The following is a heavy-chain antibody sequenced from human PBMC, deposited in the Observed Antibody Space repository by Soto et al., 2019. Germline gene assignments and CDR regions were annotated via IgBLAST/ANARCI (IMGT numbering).Heavy chain of an antibody. CDR3: ARDQSNYYYYYYMDV. Sequence: GGSLRLSCAASGFTFGDYGMSWVRQAPGKGLEWVSGINWNGGSTGYADSVKGRFTISRDNAKNSLYLQMNSLRAEDTALYYCARDQSNYYYYYYMDVWGKGTTVTVSS. J-gene: IGHJ6*03. V-gene: IGHV3-20*04. CDR2: INWNGGST. D-gene: IGHD4-4*01. CDR1: GFTFGDYG.